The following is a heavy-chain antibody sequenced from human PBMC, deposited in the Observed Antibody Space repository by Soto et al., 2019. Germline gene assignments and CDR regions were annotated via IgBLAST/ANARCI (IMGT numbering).Heavy chain of an antibody. J-gene: IGHJ4*02. Sequence: GASVKVSCKASGYTFTSYAMHWVRQAPGQRLEWMGWINAGNGSTKYSQKFQGRVTITRDTSASTAYMELSRLRSEDTAVYYCARDLGGWPDYWGQGTLVTVSS. CDR3: ARDLGGWPDY. CDR1: GYTFTSYA. V-gene: IGHV1-3*01. CDR2: INAGNGST. D-gene: IGHD2-15*01.